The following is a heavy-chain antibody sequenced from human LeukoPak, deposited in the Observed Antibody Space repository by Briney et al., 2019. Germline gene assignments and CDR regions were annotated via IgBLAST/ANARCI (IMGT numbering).Heavy chain of an antibody. CDR1: GGSISSYY. CDR3: ARTYSYGSGTLAY. V-gene: IGHV4-59*01. Sequence: SETLSLTCTVSGGSISSYYWSWIRQPPGKGLEWIGYIYYSGSTNYNPSLKSRVTISVDTSKNQFSLKLSSVTAADTAVYYCARTYSYGSGTLAYWGQGTLVTVSS. D-gene: IGHD3-10*01. CDR2: IYYSGST. J-gene: IGHJ4*02.